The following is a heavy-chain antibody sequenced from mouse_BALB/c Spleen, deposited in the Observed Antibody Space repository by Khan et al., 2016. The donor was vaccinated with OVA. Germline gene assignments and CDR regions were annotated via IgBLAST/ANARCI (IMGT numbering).Heavy chain of an antibody. CDR1: GYTFTSYT. J-gene: IGHJ3*01. Sequence: QVQLQQSGAELARPGASVKMSCKASGYTFTSYTMHWVKKRPGQGLEWIGHINPSSGYTNYNQKFKDKATLTADKSSSTAYMQLSSLTSEDSAVYYSASEGAYYRYDGWFAYWGQGTLVTVSA. D-gene: IGHD2-14*01. V-gene: IGHV1-4*01. CDR3: ASEGAYYRYDGWFAY. CDR2: INPSSGYT.